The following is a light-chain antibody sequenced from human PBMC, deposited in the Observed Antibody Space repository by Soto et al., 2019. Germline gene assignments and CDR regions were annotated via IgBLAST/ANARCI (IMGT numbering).Light chain of an antibody. V-gene: IGKV3-20*01. CDR1: QSVSSSY. CDR2: GAS. Sequence: EIVLTQSPGTLSLSPGERATLSCRASQSVSSSYLAWYQQKPGQAPRLLIYGASSRATGIPDRFSGSGSRTDFTLTISRLEPEDFAVYYCQQYGSSLFFGPGTKVDIK. J-gene: IGKJ3*01. CDR3: QQYGSSLF.